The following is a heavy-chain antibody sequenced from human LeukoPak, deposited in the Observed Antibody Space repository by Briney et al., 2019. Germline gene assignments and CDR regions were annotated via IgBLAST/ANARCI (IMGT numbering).Heavy chain of an antibody. CDR2: ISGSGGST. J-gene: IGHJ4*02. D-gene: IGHD3-10*01. V-gene: IGHV3-23*01. CDR1: GFTFSSYG. CDR3: AKDPLAKSYYGSGSYLDY. Sequence: GGSLRLSCAASGFTFSSYGMSWVRQAPGKGLEWVSAISGSGGSTYYADSVKGRFTISRDNSKNTLYLQMNSLRAEDTAVYYCAKDPLAKSYYGSGSYLDYWGQGTLVTVSS.